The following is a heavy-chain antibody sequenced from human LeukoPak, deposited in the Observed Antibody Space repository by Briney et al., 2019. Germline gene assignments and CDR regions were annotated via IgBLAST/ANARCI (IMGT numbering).Heavy chain of an antibody. J-gene: IGHJ5*02. Sequence: PGRSLRLSCAASGFTFSSYGMHWVRQAPGKGLEWVAVISYDGSNKYYADSVKGRFTISRDNSKNTLYLQMNSLRAEDTAVYYCAKDLKQHPPLNWFDPWGQGTLVTVSS. CDR3: AKDLKQHPPLNWFDP. V-gene: IGHV3-30*18. CDR2: ISYDGSNK. D-gene: IGHD6-13*01. CDR1: GFTFSSYG.